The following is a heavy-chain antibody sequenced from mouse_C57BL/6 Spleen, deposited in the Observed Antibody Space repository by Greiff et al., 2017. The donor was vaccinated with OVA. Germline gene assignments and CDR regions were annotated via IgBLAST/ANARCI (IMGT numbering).Heavy chain of an antibody. CDR2: IHPNSGST. D-gene: IGHD4-1*02. CDR3: ASTYYYAMDY. Sequence: QVQLKQPGAELVKPGASVKLSCKASGYTFTSYWMHWVKQRPGQGLEWIGMIHPNSGSTNYNEKFKSKATLTVDKSSSTAYMQLSSLTSEDSAVYYCASTYYYAMDYWGQGTSVTVSS. V-gene: IGHV1-64*01. CDR1: GYTFTSYW. J-gene: IGHJ4*01.